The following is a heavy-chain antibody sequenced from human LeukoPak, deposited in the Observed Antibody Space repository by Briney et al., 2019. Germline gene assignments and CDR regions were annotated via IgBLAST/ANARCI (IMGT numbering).Heavy chain of an antibody. D-gene: IGHD3-22*01. CDR2: IIPIFGTA. V-gene: IGHV1-69*13. CDR3: ARVDSSGYPFDY. Sequence: SVKVSCKASGGTFSSYAISWVRQAPGQGLEWMGGIIPIFGTANYAQKFQGRVTITADESTSTAYMELSSLRSEDTAVYYCARVDSSGYPFDYWGQGALVTVSS. J-gene: IGHJ4*02. CDR1: GGTFSSYA.